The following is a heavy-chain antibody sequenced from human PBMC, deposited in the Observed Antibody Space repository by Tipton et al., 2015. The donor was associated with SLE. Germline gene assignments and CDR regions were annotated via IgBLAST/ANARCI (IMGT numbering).Heavy chain of an antibody. CDR3: ARGYSSGWCVY. Sequence: TLSLTCAVSGYSISSGYYWSWIRQPPGKGLEWIGYIYSSGSTKYNPSLKSRVTISADTSKNQFSLKLSSVTAADTTVYYCARGYSSGWCVYWGQGTLVTVSS. CDR1: GYSISSGYY. D-gene: IGHD6-19*01. V-gene: IGHV4-61*01. J-gene: IGHJ4*02. CDR2: IYSSGST.